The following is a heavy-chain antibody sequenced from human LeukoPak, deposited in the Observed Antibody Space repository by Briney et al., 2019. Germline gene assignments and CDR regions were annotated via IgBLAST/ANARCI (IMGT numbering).Heavy chain of an antibody. J-gene: IGHJ3*02. Sequence: PGGSLRLSCAASGFTVSSNYLSWVRQAPGKGLEWVSVIYSGGITYYADSVRGRFAISRDNSKNTLYLQMNSLRAEDTAVYYCARELPCSSGWYGAFDIWGQGTMVTVSS. CDR1: GFTVSSNY. V-gene: IGHV3-53*01. D-gene: IGHD6-19*01. CDR3: ARELPCSSGWYGAFDI. CDR2: IYSGGIT.